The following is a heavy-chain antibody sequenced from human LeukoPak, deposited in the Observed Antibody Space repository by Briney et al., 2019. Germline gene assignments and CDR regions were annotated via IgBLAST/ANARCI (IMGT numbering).Heavy chain of an antibody. Sequence: GGSLRLSCAASGFTFSSYAMSWVRQAPGKGLDWVSAISGSGGSTYYADSVKGRFTISRDNSKNTLYLQMNSLTAGDTAVYYCAKDSKWELDPYWGQGTLVTVSS. D-gene: IGHD1-26*01. J-gene: IGHJ4*02. CDR2: ISGSGGST. V-gene: IGHV3-23*01. CDR3: AKDSKWELDPY. CDR1: GFTFSSYA.